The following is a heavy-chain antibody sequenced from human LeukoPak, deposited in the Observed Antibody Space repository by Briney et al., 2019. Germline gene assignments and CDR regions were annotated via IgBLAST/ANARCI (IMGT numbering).Heavy chain of an antibody. D-gene: IGHD3-3*01. Sequence: ASVKVSCKASGYTFTSYGISWVRQAPGQGLEWMGWISAYNGNTNYAQKLQGRVTMTTDTSTSTVYMELRSLRSVDTAVYYCASGGAHDFWSGYTYWGQGTLVTVSS. CDR3: ASGGAHDFWSGYTY. V-gene: IGHV1-18*01. CDR1: GYTFTSYG. J-gene: IGHJ4*02. CDR2: ISAYNGNT.